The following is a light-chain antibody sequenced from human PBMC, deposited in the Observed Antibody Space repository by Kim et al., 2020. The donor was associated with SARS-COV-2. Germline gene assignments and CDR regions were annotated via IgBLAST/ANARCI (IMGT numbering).Light chain of an antibody. CDR3: ASRDSSGIHYV. CDR1: TLRTYY. Sequence: SSELTQDPAVSVALGQTVRITCQGDTLRTYYASWYQQKPGQAPVLVIYGKNNRPSGIPDRFSGSSSGNTASLTITGAQAADEADYYCASRDSSGIHYVFGTGTKLTVL. J-gene: IGLJ1*01. CDR2: GKN. V-gene: IGLV3-19*01.